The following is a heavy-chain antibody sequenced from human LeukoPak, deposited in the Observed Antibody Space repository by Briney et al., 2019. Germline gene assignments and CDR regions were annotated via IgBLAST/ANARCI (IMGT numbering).Heavy chain of an antibody. D-gene: IGHD3-9*01. Sequence: GESLKISCKVSGYSFISYWIGWVRQMPGTGLEWMGSIFPGDSDTKYNPSLQGQVTISADKSISTAYLQWSSLRVSDTAIYYCVKLDILTSRQRWEVHNYYMDVWGTGTTVIVSS. J-gene: IGHJ6*03. CDR1: GYSFISYW. V-gene: IGHV5-51*01. CDR2: IFPGDSDT. CDR3: VKLDILTSRQRWEVHNYYMDV.